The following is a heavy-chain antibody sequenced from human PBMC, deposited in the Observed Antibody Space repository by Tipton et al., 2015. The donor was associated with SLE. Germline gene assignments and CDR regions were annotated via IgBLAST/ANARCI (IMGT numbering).Heavy chain of an antibody. D-gene: IGHD6-13*01. CDR3: TRGGMSRNDY. CDR2: ISSNGVST. J-gene: IGHJ4*02. Sequence: GSLRLSCAASGFTLSSYAMPWVRQAPGKGLEYVLAISSNGVSTYYADSVKGRFTISRDNAKNSLYLQMNSLRVEDTAIYYCTRGGMSRNDYWGQGTLVTVSS. CDR1: GFTLSSYA. V-gene: IGHV3-64*02.